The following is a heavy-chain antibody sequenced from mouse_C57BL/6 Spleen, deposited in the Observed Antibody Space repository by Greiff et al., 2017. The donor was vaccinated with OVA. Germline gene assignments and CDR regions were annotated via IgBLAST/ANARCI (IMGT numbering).Heavy chain of an antibody. Sequence: QVHVKQSGAELAKPGASVKLSCKASGYTFTSYWMHWVKQRPGQGLEWIGYINPSSGYTKYNQKFKDKATLTADKSSSTAYMQLSSLTYEDSAVYYCARSRITTVVAPDYWGQGTTLTVSS. V-gene: IGHV1-7*01. CDR2: INPSSGYT. CDR3: ARSRITTVVAPDY. J-gene: IGHJ2*01. D-gene: IGHD1-1*01. CDR1: GYTFTSYW.